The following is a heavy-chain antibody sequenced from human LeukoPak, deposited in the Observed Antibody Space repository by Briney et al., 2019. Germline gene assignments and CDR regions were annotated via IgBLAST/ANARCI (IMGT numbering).Heavy chain of an antibody. J-gene: IGHJ4*02. CDR3: AKGSALDW. V-gene: IGHV3-23*01. CDR1: GFSFSVYD. CDR2: MLSSSGST. Sequence: PGGSLRLSCAASGFSFSVYDMSWVRQAPGKGLEWVSVMLSSSGSTYYADSVQGRFTISRDNSKNTLYLQMNTLRVEDTAVYYCAKGSALDWWGQGTLVTVSS.